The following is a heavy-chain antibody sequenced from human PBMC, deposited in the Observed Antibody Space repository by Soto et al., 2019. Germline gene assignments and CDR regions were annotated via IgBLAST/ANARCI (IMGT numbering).Heavy chain of an antibody. D-gene: IGHD3-22*01. CDR3: AHGSGWLFDH. CDR2: MYWNDDN. J-gene: IGHJ4*02. V-gene: IGHV2-5*01. CDR1: GFSLSSTAVG. Sequence: QITLKESGPTLVRPTQTLTLTCTFSGFSLSSTAVGVGWIRQAPGQAPEWLALMYWNDDNHYSPPLKSRLTLTKDTSKNQVVLTMTHVDPVDTATYYCAHGSGWLFDHWGQGTLVTVTS.